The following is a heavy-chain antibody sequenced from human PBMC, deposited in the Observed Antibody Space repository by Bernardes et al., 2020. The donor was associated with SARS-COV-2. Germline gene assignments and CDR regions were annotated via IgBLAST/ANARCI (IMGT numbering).Heavy chain of an antibody. CDR1: GFTFSDYY. Sequence: GGSLRLSCAASGFTFSDYYMSWIRQAPGKGLEWISYISDSGASIYYADSVKGRFTISRDNAKNSLFLQMNSLRADDTAVYYCARGPQGNRGPSLEWLLYWFDPWGHGTLVTVSS. D-gene: IGHD3-3*02. CDR3: ARGPQGNRGPSLEWLLYWFDP. J-gene: IGHJ5*02. CDR2: ISDSGASI. V-gene: IGHV3-11*01.